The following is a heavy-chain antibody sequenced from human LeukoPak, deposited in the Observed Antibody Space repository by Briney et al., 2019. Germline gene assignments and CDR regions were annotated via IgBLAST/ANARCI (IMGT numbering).Heavy chain of an antibody. D-gene: IGHD3-9*01. CDR2: IYYSGST. CDR3: ARHLANYDILTGYYIQPYFDY. Sequence: SETLSLTCSVSGGSISSTSCYWGWIRQPPGKGLEWIGGIYYSGSTYYNPSLKSRVTISVDTSKNQFSLKLSSVTAADTAVYYCARHLANYDILTGYYIQPYFDYWGQGTLVTVSS. V-gene: IGHV4-39*01. CDR1: GGSISSTSCY. J-gene: IGHJ4*02.